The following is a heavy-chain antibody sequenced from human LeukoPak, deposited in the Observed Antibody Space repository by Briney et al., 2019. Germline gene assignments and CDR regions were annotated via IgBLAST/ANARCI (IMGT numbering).Heavy chain of an antibody. D-gene: IGHD3-22*01. J-gene: IGHJ6*03. CDR1: GFTFSSYA. CDR3: ARGSYKTMIVVVIPSYMDV. Sequence: GGSLRLPCAASGFTFSSYAMHWVRQAPGKGLEYVSAISSNGGSTYYANSVKGRFTISRDNSKNTLYLQMGSLRAEDMAVYYCARGSYKTMIVVVIPSYMDVWGKGTTVTISS. CDR2: ISSNGGST. V-gene: IGHV3-64*01.